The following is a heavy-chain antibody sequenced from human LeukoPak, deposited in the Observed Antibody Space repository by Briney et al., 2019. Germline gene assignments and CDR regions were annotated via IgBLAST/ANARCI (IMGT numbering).Heavy chain of an antibody. V-gene: IGHV4-4*09. CDR1: GGSVSSHF. CDR3: ASHGRVGGGNFWGSRYGMDV. D-gene: IGHD4-23*01. CDR2: IYNSGIT. J-gene: IGHJ6*02. Sequence: SETLSLTCTVSGGSVSSHFWSWIRQPPGKGLEWIGYIYNSGITNYNPSLKSRVTMSVDTSKNQFSLKLSSVTAADTAVYYCASHGRVGGGNFWGSRYGMDVWGQGTTVTVSS.